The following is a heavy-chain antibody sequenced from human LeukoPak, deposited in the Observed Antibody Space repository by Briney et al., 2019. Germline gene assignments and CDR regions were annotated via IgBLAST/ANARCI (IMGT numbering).Heavy chain of an antibody. D-gene: IGHD1-1*01. J-gene: IGHJ6*03. V-gene: IGHV3-48*03. CDR3: ARQLGEIEYYYYYMDV. CDR2: ISSSGSTI. CDR1: GFTFSSYE. Sequence: PGGSLRLSCAASGFTFSSYEMNWVRQAPGKGLEWVSYISSSGSTIYYADSVKGRFTISRDNAKNSLYLQMNSLRAEDTAVSYCARQLGEIEYYYYYMDVWGKGTTVTVSS.